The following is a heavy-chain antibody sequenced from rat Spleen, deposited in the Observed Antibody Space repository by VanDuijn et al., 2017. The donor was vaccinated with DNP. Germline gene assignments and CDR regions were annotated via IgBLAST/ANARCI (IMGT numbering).Heavy chain of an antibody. V-gene: IGHV5-25*01. CDR3: AKGEGYFDY. D-gene: IGHD1-11*01. CDR2: INTDGGST. J-gene: IGHJ2*01. CDR1: GFTFSDYY. Sequence: EVQLVESDGGLVQPGRSLKLSCAASGFTFSDYYMAWVRQAPTKGLEWVSSINTDGGSTYYTDSVKGRFTISRDNAENTVYLQMNSLRSEDTATYYCAKGEGYFDYWGQGVMVTVSS.